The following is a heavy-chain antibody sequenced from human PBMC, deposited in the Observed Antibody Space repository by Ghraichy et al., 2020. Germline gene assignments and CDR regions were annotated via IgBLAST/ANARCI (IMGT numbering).Heavy chain of an antibody. Sequence: SETLSLTCAVSGGSFSGYYWAWSRQSPGKGLEWIGEINYSGTSNYNPSLKNRVSMSVDASKSHFSLNLKSLTAADTAVYYCARGREDDDWGGYAPPAAFDFWGQGNLVTV. J-gene: IGHJ4*02. V-gene: IGHV4-34*01. CDR2: INYSGTS. CDR1: GGSFSGYY. D-gene: IGHD3-3*01. CDR3: ARGREDDDWGGYAPPAAFDF.